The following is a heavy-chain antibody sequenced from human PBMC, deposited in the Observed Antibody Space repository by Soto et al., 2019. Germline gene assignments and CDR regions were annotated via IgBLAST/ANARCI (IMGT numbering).Heavy chain of an antibody. Sequence: GGSLRLSCAASGFTFSSYSFNWVRQAPGKGLEWLSYIGSSSTTIYYADSVKGRFIISRDNAKNSLYLQMDSLRPEDTAVYYCAKGARSSSGSDGYKFDYWGQGTLVTVSS. J-gene: IGHJ4*02. CDR3: AKGARSSSGSDGYKFDY. CDR1: GFTFSSYS. D-gene: IGHD2-21*01. CDR2: IGSSSTTI. V-gene: IGHV3-48*01.